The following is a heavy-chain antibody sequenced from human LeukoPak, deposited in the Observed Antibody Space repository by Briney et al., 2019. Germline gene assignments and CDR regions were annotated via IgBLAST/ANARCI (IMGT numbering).Heavy chain of an antibody. J-gene: IGHJ4*02. V-gene: IGHV5-51*01. Sequence: GESLKISCKGSGYIFTTYWIGWVRQMPGKGLEWMGVIYPGDSDTRYSPSFQGQVTISADKSISTAYLQWSSLKASDTAMYYCARQGEGQWLVYDYWGQGTLVTVSS. D-gene: IGHD6-19*01. CDR3: ARQGEGQWLVYDY. CDR2: IYPGDSDT. CDR1: GYIFTTYW.